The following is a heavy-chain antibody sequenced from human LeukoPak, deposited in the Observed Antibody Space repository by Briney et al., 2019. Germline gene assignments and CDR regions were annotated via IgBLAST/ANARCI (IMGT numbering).Heavy chain of an antibody. V-gene: IGHV3-30*02. D-gene: IGHD2/OR15-2a*01. CDR2: IRYDGSNK. Sequence: GGSLRLSCAASGFTLSNYPMGWVRQAPGKGLEWVAFIRYDGSNKYYADSVKGRFTISRDNSKNTLYLQMNSLRAEDTAVYYCAKDPRREGAEYSNWFDPWGQGTLVTVSS. CDR1: GFTLSNYP. J-gene: IGHJ5*02. CDR3: AKDPRREGAEYSNWFDP.